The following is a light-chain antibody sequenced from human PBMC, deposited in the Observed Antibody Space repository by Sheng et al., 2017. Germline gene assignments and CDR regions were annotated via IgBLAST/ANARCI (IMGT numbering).Light chain of an antibody. J-gene: IGKJ3*01. CDR2: SAS. V-gene: IGKV1-NL1*01. CDR1: QDISNS. CDR3: QQRRNWPPT. Sequence: DIQMTQSPSSLSASVGDRVTITCRASQDISNSLAWYQQKPGKAPKLLLYSASRLQSGVPSRFSGSGSGTDYTLTISSLQPEDFAVYYCQQRRNWPPTFGPGTKVEIK.